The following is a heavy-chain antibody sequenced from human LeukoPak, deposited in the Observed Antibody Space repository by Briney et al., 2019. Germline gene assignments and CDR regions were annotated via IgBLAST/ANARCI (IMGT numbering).Heavy chain of an antibody. CDR3: VKGFNYDILTTPDY. Sequence: GGSLRLSCAASGFTFNSYGMGWGRQAPGKGLEWVSIISGSGGSTFHAASVKGRFTVSRDNSKNTLYLRMNSLRGEDTAVYYCVKGFNYDILTTPDYWGQGALVTVTS. D-gene: IGHD3-9*01. CDR1: GFTFNSYG. J-gene: IGHJ4*02. V-gene: IGHV3-23*01. CDR2: ISGSGGST.